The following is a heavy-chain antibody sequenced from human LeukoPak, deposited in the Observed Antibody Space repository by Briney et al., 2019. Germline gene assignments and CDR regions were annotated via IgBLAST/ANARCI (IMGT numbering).Heavy chain of an antibody. CDR2: INWNGGST. J-gene: IGHJ4*02. CDR1: GFTFDDYG. Sequence: GGSLRLFCGASGFTFDDYGMRWVRQAPGKGVEWVSGINWNGGSTGYADSVKGRFTISQDNAKNSLYLQMNSLIAEDTALYYCARAPGGYDFYRAAEFDYWGQGTLVTVSS. V-gene: IGHV3-20*04. CDR3: ARAPGGYDFYRAAEFDY. D-gene: IGHD5-12*01.